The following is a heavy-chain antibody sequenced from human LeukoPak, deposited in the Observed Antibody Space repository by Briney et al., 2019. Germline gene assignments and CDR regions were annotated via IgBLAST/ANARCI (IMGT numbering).Heavy chain of an antibody. D-gene: IGHD6-19*01. V-gene: IGHV1-8*01. J-gene: IGHJ4*02. CDR3: ARGTTAVAFLDY. CDR1: GYTFTSYD. CDR2: MNPNSGNT. Sequence: ASVKVSCKASGYTFTSYDINWVRQATGPGLEWMGWMNPNSGNTGYAQKFQGRVTMTRNTSISTAYMELSSLRSEDTAVYYCARGTTAVAFLDYWGQGTLATVSS.